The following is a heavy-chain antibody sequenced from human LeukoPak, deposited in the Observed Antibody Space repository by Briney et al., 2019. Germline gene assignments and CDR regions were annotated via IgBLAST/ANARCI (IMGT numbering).Heavy chain of an antibody. D-gene: IGHD3-10*01. V-gene: IGHV4-39*01. J-gene: IGHJ3*02. Sequence: SETLSLTCTVSGGSISSSIYYWGWIRQPPGRGLEWIGSSYYSGSTYYNASLKSRVTISVDRSKNQFSLKLSSVTAADTTVYFCARKTGSFDAFDIWGQGTMVTVSS. CDR1: GGSISSSIYY. CDR3: ARKTGSFDAFDI. CDR2: SYYSGST.